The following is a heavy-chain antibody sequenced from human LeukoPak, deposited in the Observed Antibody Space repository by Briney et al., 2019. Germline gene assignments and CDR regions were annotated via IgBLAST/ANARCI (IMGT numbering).Heavy chain of an antibody. Sequence: SETLSLTCTVSGASISSFYWTWIRQPPGKGLEWIGYIHDSGTSNSNPSLKSRVAISLDTSKNQFSLKLTSVTAADTAVYYCARLYGYTYGHGGMDVWGQGTTVTVSS. CDR2: IHDSGTS. CDR1: GASISSFY. J-gene: IGHJ6*02. D-gene: IGHD5-18*01. V-gene: IGHV4-59*08. CDR3: ARLYGYTYGHGGMDV.